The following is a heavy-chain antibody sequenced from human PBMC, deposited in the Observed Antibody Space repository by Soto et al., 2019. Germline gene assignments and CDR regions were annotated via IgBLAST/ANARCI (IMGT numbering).Heavy chain of an antibody. CDR2: IYYSGST. V-gene: IGHV4-61*01. CDR3: ARDEAAAAGPYNWFDP. J-gene: IGHJ5*02. Sequence: QVQLQESGPGLVKPSETLSLTCTVSGGSVSSGSYYWSWIRQPPGKGLEWIGYIYYSGSTNYNPSLKSRVTISVDTSKNQFSLKLRSVPAADTAVYYCARDEAAAAGPYNWFDPWGQGTLVTVSS. CDR1: GGSVSSGSYY. D-gene: IGHD6-13*01.